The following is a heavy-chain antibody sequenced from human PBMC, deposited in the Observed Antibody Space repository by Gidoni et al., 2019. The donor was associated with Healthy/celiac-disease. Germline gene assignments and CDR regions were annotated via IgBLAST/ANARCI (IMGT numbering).Heavy chain of an antibody. CDR1: GLTFRNAW. CDR2: IKSKTDGGTT. J-gene: IGHJ4*02. CDR3: TTDRVGGPYYFDY. Sequence: EVQLVESGGGLVKPGVSLRLSCAASGLTFRNAWMSWGRQAPGKGLEWVGRIKSKTDGGTTDYAAPVKGRFTISRDDSKNTLYLQMNSLKTEDTAVYYCTTDRVGGPYYFDYWGQGTLVTVSS. D-gene: IGHD1-26*01. V-gene: IGHV3-15*01.